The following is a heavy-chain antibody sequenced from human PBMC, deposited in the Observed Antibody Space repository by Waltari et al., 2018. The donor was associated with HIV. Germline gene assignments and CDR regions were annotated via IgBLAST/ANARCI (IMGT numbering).Heavy chain of an antibody. CDR2: FDPEDAET. J-gene: IGHJ4*02. Sequence: QVQLVQSGDEVKKPGASVKVSCKVSGSTLPELSMHWVRQAPGKGLEWMGGFDPEDAETIYAQKFQGRVTMTEDTSTDTAYMELSSLRSEDTALYYCATAQICSTSSCYDYWGQGTLVTVSS. D-gene: IGHD2-2*01. CDR1: GSTLPELS. CDR3: ATAQICSTSSCYDY. V-gene: IGHV1-24*01.